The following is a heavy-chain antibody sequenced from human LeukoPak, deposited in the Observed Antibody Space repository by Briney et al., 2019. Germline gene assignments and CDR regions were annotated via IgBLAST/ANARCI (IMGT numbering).Heavy chain of an antibody. V-gene: IGHV4-39*07. CDR1: GGSISSSSYY. J-gene: IGHJ4*02. CDR3: AREVVEMATRTFDY. CDR2: MYYSGST. D-gene: IGHD5-24*01. Sequence: PSETLSLTCTVSGGSISSSSYYWGWIRQPPGKGLEWIGSMYYSGSTNYNPSLKSRVAMSVDTSKNQFSLKLSSVIAADTAVYYCAREVVEMATRTFDYWGQGTLVTVSS.